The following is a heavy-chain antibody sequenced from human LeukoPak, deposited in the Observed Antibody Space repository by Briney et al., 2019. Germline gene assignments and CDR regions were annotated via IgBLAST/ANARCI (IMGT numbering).Heavy chain of an antibody. CDR3: AREQCSSTSCYTPGRWFDP. CDR2: IIPILGIA. J-gene: IGHJ5*02. CDR1: GGTLSSYT. Sequence: WASVKVSCKASGGTLSSYTISWVRQAPGQGLEWMGRIIPILGIANYAQKFQGRVTITADKSTSTAYMELSSLRSEDTAVYYCAREQCSSTSCYTPGRWFDPWGQGTLVTVSS. D-gene: IGHD2-2*02. V-gene: IGHV1-69*04.